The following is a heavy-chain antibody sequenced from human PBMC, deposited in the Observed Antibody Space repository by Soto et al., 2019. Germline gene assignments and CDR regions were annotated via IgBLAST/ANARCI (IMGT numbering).Heavy chain of an antibody. V-gene: IGHV5-51*01. CDR2: IYPGDSDT. CDR3: ARNVAATGYYYYGMDV. Sequence: GESLKISCKGSGYSFTSYWIGWVRQMPGKGLEWMGIIYPGDSDTRYSPSFQGQVTISADKSISTAYLQWSSLKASDTAMYYCARNVAATGYYYYGMDVWRQGTTVTVSS. J-gene: IGHJ6*02. CDR1: GYSFTSYW. D-gene: IGHD6-19*01.